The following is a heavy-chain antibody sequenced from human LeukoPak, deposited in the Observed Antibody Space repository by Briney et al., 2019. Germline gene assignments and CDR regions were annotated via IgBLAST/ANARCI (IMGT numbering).Heavy chain of an antibody. CDR3: ARSDITYGGYDP. V-gene: IGHV3-48*03. J-gene: IGHJ5*02. D-gene: IGHD5-12*01. CDR2: ISSSGSTI. Sequence: GGSLRLSCAASGFTFSSYEMNWVRQAPGKGLEWVSYISSSGSTIYYADSVKGRFTISRDNAKNSLYLQMNSLRAEDTAVYYCARSDITYGGYDPWGQGTLVTVSS. CDR1: GFTFSSYE.